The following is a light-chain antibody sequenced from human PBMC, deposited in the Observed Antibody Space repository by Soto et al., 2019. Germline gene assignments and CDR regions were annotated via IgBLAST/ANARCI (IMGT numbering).Light chain of an antibody. CDR1: QNIHTN. Sequence: EIVMTQSPATLSVSPGERATLSCRAGQNIHTNLAWYQQKPGQAPRLLFYGASTGATGLPARFSGSGSGTECTITINSLQEEDGAVYYCQQYYNWTRTFGQGTRLEIK. CDR2: GAS. J-gene: IGKJ5*01. CDR3: QQYYNWTRT. V-gene: IGKV3-15*01.